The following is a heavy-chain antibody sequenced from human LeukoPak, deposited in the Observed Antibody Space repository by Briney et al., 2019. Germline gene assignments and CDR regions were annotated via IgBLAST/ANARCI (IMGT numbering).Heavy chain of an antibody. CDR1: GFTFSSYS. CDR3: AKGDYYDSSGSPDY. J-gene: IGHJ4*02. CDR2: ISSSSSTI. Sequence: QAGGSLRLSCAASGFTFSSYSMNWVRQAPGKGLEWVSYISSSSSTIYYADSVKGRFTISRDNAKNSLYLQMNSLRAEDTAVYYCAKGDYYDSSGSPDYWGQGTLVTVSS. D-gene: IGHD3-22*01. V-gene: IGHV3-48*04.